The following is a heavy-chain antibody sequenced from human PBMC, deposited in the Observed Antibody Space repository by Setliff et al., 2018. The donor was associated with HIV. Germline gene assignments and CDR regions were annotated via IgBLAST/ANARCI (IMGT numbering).Heavy chain of an antibody. D-gene: IGHD3-22*01. CDR3: TTGYDADYYDSGGHYYIDY. V-gene: IGHV3-15*01. CDR1: GLTFRNAW. Sequence: LRLSCAASGLTFRNAWMSWVRQAPGKGLEWVGRIKSKTDGGTTDYAAPVKGRFTISRDDSKNTLDLQMNSLQTEDTAVYYCTTGYDADYYDSGGHYYIDYWGQGTLVTV. J-gene: IGHJ4*02. CDR2: IKSKTDGGTT.